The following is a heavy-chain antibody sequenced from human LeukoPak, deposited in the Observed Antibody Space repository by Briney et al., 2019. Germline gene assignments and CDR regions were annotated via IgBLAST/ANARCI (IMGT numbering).Heavy chain of an antibody. CDR2: IWYDGSNK. Sequence: TGGSLRLSCAASGFTFSSYGMRWVRQAPGKGLEWVAVIWYDGSNKYYADSVKGRFTISRDNSKNTLYLQMNSLRAEDTAVYYCASSPHGSGRNDFWGQGTLVTVSS. CDR1: GFTFSSYG. V-gene: IGHV3-33*01. CDR3: ASSPHGSGRNDF. J-gene: IGHJ4*02. D-gene: IGHD3-10*01.